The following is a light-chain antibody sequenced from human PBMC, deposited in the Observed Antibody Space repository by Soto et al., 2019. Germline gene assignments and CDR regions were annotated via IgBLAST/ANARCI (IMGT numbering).Light chain of an antibody. CDR1: SSDVGGYNF. J-gene: IGLJ1*01. V-gene: IGLV2-8*01. Sequence: QSVLTQPPSASGSPGHSVTISCTGTSSDVGGYNFVSWYQHHPGKVPRLMICEVNKRPSGVPDRFSGSKSGNTASLTVSGLQVEDEADYSCSSYAGSNAFVFGTGTKVTVL. CDR3: SSYAGSNAFV. CDR2: EVN.